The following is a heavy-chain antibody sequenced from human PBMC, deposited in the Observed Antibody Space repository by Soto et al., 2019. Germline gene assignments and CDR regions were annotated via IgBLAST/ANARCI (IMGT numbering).Heavy chain of an antibody. CDR2: IKSKTDGGTT. CDR1: GFTFSNAW. J-gene: IGHJ6*02. Sequence: EVQLVESGGGLVKPGGSLRLSCAASGFTFSNAWMNWVRQAPGKGLEWVGRIKSKTDGGTTDYAAPVKGRFTISRDDSKNTLYLQMNSLKTEDTAVYYCTTVDSGSQYYYYYYGMDVWGQGTTVTVSS. CDR3: TTVDSGSQYYYYYYGMDV. D-gene: IGHD1-26*01. V-gene: IGHV3-15*07.